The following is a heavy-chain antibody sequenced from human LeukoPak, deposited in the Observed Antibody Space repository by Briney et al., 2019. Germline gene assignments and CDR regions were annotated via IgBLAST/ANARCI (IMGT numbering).Heavy chain of an antibody. Sequence: ASVKVSCKASGYTFSTYDVIWVRQAPGQGLEWMGGIIPIFGTANYAQKFQGRVTITTDESTSTVYLELSSLRSEDTAVYYCAGVREGTSRDFDFWGQGTLVTVSS. CDR1: GYTFSTYD. CDR3: AGVREGTSRDFDF. V-gene: IGHV1-69*05. CDR2: IIPIFGTA. D-gene: IGHD1-7*01. J-gene: IGHJ4*02.